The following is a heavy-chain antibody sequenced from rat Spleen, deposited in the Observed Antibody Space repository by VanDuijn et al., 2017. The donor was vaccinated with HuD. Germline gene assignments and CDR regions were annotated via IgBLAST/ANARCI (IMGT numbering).Heavy chain of an antibody. CDR3: TRCYGYNQRKTLFDY. V-gene: IGHV5-25*01. Sequence: EVQLVESGGGLVQPGRSIKLSCAASGFTFGYYDMAWVRQAPTKGLEWVAYISPGGGSTYYRDSVKGRFTISRDNAKSTLYLQMNSLRSEDTATYYCTRCYGYNQRKTLFDYWGQGVMVTVSS. CDR1: GFTFGYYD. CDR2: ISPGGGST. D-gene: IGHD1-9*01. J-gene: IGHJ2*01.